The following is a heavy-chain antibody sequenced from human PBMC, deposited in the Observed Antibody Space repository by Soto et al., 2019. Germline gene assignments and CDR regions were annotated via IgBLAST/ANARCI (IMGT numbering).Heavy chain of an antibody. Sequence: EVQLVESGGGLVKPVRSLRLSCTASGFTFGDYAMSWFRQAPGKGLEWVGFIRSKAYGGTTVYAASVKGRFTISRDDSKSIAYLQMNSLKTEDTAVYYCTTNYYDTSGYDNWFDPWGQGTLVTVSS. V-gene: IGHV3-49*05. J-gene: IGHJ5*02. D-gene: IGHD3-22*01. CDR3: TTNYYDTSGYDNWFDP. CDR2: IRSKAYGGTT. CDR1: GFTFGDYA.